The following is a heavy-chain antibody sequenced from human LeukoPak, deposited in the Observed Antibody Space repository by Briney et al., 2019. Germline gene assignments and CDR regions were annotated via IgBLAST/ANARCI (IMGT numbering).Heavy chain of an antibody. V-gene: IGHV4-59*12. CDR3: ARDRSYYGSGSYPWDY. J-gene: IGHJ4*02. D-gene: IGHD3-10*01. Sequence: SETLSLTCTVSGGSISSYYWSWIRQPPGKGLEWIGYIYYSGSTNYNPSLKSRVTISVDTSKNQFSLKLSSVTAADTAVYYCARDRSYYGSGSYPWDYWGQGTLVTVSS. CDR1: GGSISSYY. CDR2: IYYSGST.